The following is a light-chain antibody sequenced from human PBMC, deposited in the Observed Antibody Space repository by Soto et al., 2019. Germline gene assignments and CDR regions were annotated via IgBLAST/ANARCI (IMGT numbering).Light chain of an antibody. CDR3: ASYKTSSTYV. CDR2: DVS. V-gene: IGLV2-14*01. J-gene: IGLJ1*01. Sequence: QSALTQPASVSGSPGQSIAISCTGTSSDVGGYSYVSWYQQQPGKAPKLVISDVSNRPSGVSDRFSGSKSGNTASLTISGLQTEDDADYYGASYKTSSTYVFGTGTKLTVL. CDR1: SSDVGGYSY.